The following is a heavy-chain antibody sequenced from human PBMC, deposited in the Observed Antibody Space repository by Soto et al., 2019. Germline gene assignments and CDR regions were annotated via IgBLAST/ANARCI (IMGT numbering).Heavy chain of an antibody. CDR2: IYYRGST. CDR3: ARRWGGGFDT. D-gene: IGHD1-26*01. J-gene: IGHJ3*02. Sequence: QVQLQESGPGLVKPSETLSLTCTVSGGSISSYYWSWIRQPPGKGLEWIGYIYYRGSTNYNPSLKSRVTISVGTSKNLFSLKLSSVTAADTAVYSCARRWGGGFDTWGQGTMVTVSS. V-gene: IGHV4-59*08. CDR1: GGSISSYY.